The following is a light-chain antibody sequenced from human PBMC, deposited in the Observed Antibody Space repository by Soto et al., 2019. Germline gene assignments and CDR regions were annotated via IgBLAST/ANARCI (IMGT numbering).Light chain of an antibody. Sequence: DIQLTQSPSTLSSSVGDRVTITCRASQSIMTWLAWYQQKPGKAPKLLIYKASDLDVGVPSRFSGSGSATEFTLTISSLQPDGVATYYCQQYNAYSPWTFGQGTKVDIK. J-gene: IGKJ1*01. V-gene: IGKV1-5*03. CDR1: QSIMTW. CDR2: KAS. CDR3: QQYNAYSPWT.